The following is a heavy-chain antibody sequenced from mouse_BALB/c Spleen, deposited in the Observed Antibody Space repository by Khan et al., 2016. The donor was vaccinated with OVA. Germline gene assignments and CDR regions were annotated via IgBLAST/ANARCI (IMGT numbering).Heavy chain of an antibody. CDR1: GYIFTSYW. CDR2: IYPGTDNT. D-gene: IGHD2-3*01. CDR3: AKEDDVSYFDY. Sequence: VQLQESGAELVRPGASVKLSCKTSGYIFTSYWIHWVKQRSGQGLEWIARIYPGTDNTYYTEKVKDRATLTADKSSSTAYMQLSSLKSEDSAVEFCAKEDDVSYFDYWGQGTTLTVSS. J-gene: IGHJ2*01. V-gene: IGHV1S132*01.